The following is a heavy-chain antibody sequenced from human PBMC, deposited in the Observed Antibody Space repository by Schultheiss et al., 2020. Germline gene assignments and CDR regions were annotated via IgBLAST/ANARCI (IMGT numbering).Heavy chain of an antibody. Sequence: SVKVSCKASGGTFSNYAVSWIRQAPGRGLEWMGGITPIFGTPNYAQKFQGRVAITADKSTSTTYMEVSSLKSEDTAVYYCARVSSDCSTSSCPFDYWGQGTLVTVSS. CDR3: ARVSSDCSTSSCPFDY. J-gene: IGHJ4*02. CDR2: ITPIFGTP. CDR1: GGTFSNYA. D-gene: IGHD2-2*01. V-gene: IGHV1-69*06.